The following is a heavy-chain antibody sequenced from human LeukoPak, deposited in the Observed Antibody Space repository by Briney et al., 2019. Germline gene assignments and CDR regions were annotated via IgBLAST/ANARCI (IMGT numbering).Heavy chain of an antibody. V-gene: IGHV4-59*01. CDR3: ARGHYGSGTGTYPI. CDR1: GGSISPCY. Sequence: PSETLSLTCTVSGGSISPCYWSGIRQAPGKGLEWIGYIYYSGSTNYNPSLKSRVTISVDTSKNQFSLKLSSVTAADTAMYYCARGHYGSGTGTYPIWGQGTLVTVSS. CDR2: IYYSGST. D-gene: IGHD3-10*01. J-gene: IGHJ4*02.